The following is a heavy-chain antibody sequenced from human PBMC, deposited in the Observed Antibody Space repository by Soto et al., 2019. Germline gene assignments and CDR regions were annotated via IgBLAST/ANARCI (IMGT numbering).Heavy chain of an antibody. Sequence: GGSLRLSCAASGFTFTRYSMDWVRQAPGKGLEWVSSISSTTNYIYYGDSMKGRFTISRDNAKNSLYLEMNSLSAEDTAVYYCARESEDLTSNFDYWGQGTLVTVSS. CDR1: GFTFTRYS. J-gene: IGHJ4*02. CDR3: ARESEDLTSNFDY. CDR2: ISSTTNYI. V-gene: IGHV3-21*06.